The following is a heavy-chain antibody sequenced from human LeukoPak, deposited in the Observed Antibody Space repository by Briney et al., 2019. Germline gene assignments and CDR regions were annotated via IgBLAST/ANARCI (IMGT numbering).Heavy chain of an antibody. Sequence: SETLSLTCAVYGGSFSGYYWSWIRQPPGKGLEWIGEINHSGSTNYNPSLKSRVTISVDTSKNQFSLKPSSVTAADTAVYYCARGGHYYDSSGYFDYWGQGTLVTVSS. D-gene: IGHD3-22*01. CDR3: ARGGHYYDSSGYFDY. CDR2: INHSGST. J-gene: IGHJ4*02. V-gene: IGHV4-34*01. CDR1: GGSFSGYY.